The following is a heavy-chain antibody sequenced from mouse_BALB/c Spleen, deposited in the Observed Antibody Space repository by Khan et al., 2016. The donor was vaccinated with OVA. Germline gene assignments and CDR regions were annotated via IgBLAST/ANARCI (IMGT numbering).Heavy chain of an antibody. CDR1: GYTFTSYW. D-gene: IGHD1-1*01. CDR2: TNPTNGRT. J-gene: IGHJ2*01. Sequence: QVQLQQPGAELVKAGASVKMSCKASGYTFTSYWMHWVKQRLGQGLEWFAETNPTNGRTYYNEKFKSTATLTVDNSSSTAYMLLSGPTFEDSAVYYCARIKKIVATYFDYWGQGTTLTVSS. CDR3: ARIKKIVATYFDY. V-gene: IGHV1S81*02.